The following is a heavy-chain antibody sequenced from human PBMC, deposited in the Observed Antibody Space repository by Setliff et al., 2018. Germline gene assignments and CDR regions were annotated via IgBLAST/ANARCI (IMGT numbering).Heavy chain of an antibody. CDR3: ARGFDVCGGGACYTDGPYYFDY. CDR2: INHSGST. J-gene: IGHJ4*02. V-gene: IGHV4-34*01. CDR1: GGSFSGYY. Sequence: SETLSLTCAVCGGSFSGYYWSWIRQPPGKGLEWIGEINHSGSTNYNPSLKSRVTISVDASKNQFSLKLSSVAAADTAVYYCARGFDVCGGGACYTDGPYYFDYWGLGTLVTVSS. D-gene: IGHD2-21*02.